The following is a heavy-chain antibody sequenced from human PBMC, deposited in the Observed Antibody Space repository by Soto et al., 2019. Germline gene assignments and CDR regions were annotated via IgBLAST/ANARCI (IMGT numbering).Heavy chain of an antibody. V-gene: IGHV1-58*02. D-gene: IGHD2-2*01. Sequence: QMQLVQSGPEVKKPGTSVKVSCKASGFTFTSSAMQWVRQARGQRLEWIGWIVVGSGNTNYAQKCQERVTITRDMSTSTAYMELSSLRSEDTAVYYCAAGGAYCSSTSCRFDYWGQGTLVTVSS. CDR1: GFTFTSSA. CDR3: AAGGAYCSSTSCRFDY. J-gene: IGHJ4*02. CDR2: IVVGSGNT.